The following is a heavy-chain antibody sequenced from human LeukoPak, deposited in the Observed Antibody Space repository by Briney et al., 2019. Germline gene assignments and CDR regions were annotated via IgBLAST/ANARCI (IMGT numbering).Heavy chain of an antibody. J-gene: IGHJ4*02. V-gene: IGHV4-38-2*02. CDR1: GYSISSGYY. CDR2: IYHSGST. CDR3: ARIDYGDYFDY. Sequence: SETLSLTCTVSGYSISSGYYWGWIRQPPGKGLEWIGSIYHSGSTYYNPSLKSRVTISVDTSKNQFSLKLSSVTAADTAVYYCARIDYGDYFDYWGQGTLVTVSS. D-gene: IGHD4-17*01.